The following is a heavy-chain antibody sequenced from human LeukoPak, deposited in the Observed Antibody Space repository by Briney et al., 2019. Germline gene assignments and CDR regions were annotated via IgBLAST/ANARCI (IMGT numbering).Heavy chain of an antibody. CDR1: GFTFSSYA. CDR3: ARDRYSSGWHGGNWFDP. J-gene: IGHJ5*02. D-gene: IGHD6-19*01. Sequence: GGSLRLSCAASGFTFSSYAMHWVRQAPGKGLEWVAVISYDGSNKYYADSVKGRFTISRDNSKNTLYLQMNSLRAEDTAVYYCARDRYSSGWHGGNWFDPWGQGTLVTVSS. CDR2: ISYDGSNK. V-gene: IGHV3-30-3*01.